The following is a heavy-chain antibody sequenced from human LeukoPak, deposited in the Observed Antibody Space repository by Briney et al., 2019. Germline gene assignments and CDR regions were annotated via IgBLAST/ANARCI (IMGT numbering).Heavy chain of an antibody. CDR1: GFTFSSYG. Sequence: GRSLRLSCAASGFTFSSYGMHWVRQAPGKGLEWVAVISYDGSNKYYADSVKGRFTISRDNSKNTLYLQMNSLRAEDTAVYYCAKGGFMIVVGDYFDYWGQGTLVTVSS. V-gene: IGHV3-30*18. J-gene: IGHJ4*02. CDR2: ISYDGSNK. D-gene: IGHD3-22*01. CDR3: AKGGFMIVVGDYFDY.